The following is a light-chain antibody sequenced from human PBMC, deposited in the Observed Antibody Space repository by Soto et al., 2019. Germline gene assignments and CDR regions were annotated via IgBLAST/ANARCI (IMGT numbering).Light chain of an antibody. Sequence: QSVLTQPPSVSAAPRQRVTISCSGSSFNIGNNAVNWYQQLPGNAPKLLIYYNYLLPSGVSDRFSGSKSATSAPLAVGGLQSVDEADYYCAAGDDSLHGVLFGSGTKLTVL. CDR1: SFNIGNNA. CDR2: YNY. V-gene: IGLV1-36*01. J-gene: IGLJ2*01. CDR3: AAGDDSLHGVL.